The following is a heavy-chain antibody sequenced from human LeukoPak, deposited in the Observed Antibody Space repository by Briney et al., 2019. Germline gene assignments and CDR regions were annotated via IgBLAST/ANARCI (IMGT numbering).Heavy chain of an antibody. Sequence: SSETLSLTCTVSGGSISSYYWSWIRQPPGKGLEWIGYIYYSGSTNYNPSLKSRVTISVDTSKNQFSLKLSSVTAADTAVYYCARDHYALDAFDIWGQGTMVTVSS. CDR3: ARDHYALDAFDI. V-gene: IGHV4-59*01. J-gene: IGHJ3*02. CDR2: IYYSGST. D-gene: IGHD2-2*01. CDR1: GGSISSYY.